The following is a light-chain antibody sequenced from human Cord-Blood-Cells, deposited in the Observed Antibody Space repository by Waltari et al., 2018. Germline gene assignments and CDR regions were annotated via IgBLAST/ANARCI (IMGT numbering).Light chain of an antibody. CDR2: LGS. V-gene: IGKV2-28*01. CDR1: QSLLHSNGYKY. Sequence: IVMTQSPLSLPVTPGEPASISFRSSQSLLHSNGYKYLDWYLQKPGQSPQLLIYLGSNRASGVPDRFRGSGSGTDVTLKSSRVEAEDVGVYYCMQALPTPYSFGQGTKLEIK. CDR3: MQALPTPYS. J-gene: IGKJ2*03.